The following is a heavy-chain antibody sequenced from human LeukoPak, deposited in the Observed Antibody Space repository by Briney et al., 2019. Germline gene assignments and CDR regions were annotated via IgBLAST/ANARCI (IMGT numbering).Heavy chain of an antibody. CDR2: IGTTGDT. CDR3: ARSPSYSSSWYALGS. J-gene: IGHJ4*02. CDR1: GFTFSGYD. Sequence: GGSLRLSCEASGFTFSGYDMHWVRQATGKGLEWVSAIGTTGDTYYSDSVRGRFTISRENAKNSLDLQMNSLRAGDTAVYYCARSPSYSSSWYALGSWGQGTLVTVSS. D-gene: IGHD6-13*01. V-gene: IGHV3-13*01.